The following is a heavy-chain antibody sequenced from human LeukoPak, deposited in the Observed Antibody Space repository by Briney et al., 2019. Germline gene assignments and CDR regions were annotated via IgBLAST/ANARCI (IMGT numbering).Heavy chain of an antibody. CDR3: AREWVAYCSGGSCFYGFDY. J-gene: IGHJ4*02. D-gene: IGHD2-15*01. V-gene: IGHV4-34*01. CDR1: GGSFSGYY. CDR2: INHSGST. Sequence: SETLSLTCAVYGGSFSGYYWSWIRQPPGKGLEWIGEINHSGSTNYNPSLKSRVTISVDTSKNQFSLKLNSVTAADTAVYYCAREWVAYCSGGSCFYGFDYWGQGTLVTVSS.